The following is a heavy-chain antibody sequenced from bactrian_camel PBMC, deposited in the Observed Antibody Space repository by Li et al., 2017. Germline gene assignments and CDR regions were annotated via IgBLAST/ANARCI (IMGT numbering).Heavy chain of an antibody. V-gene: IGHV3S40*01. Sequence: VQLVESGGGLVQPEGSLRLSCASGFTVSSVYMTWVRQTPGKGLEWVSTINQFGGTTYYADSVKGRFTVSRTNAKNTVYSQMNNLKAEDAAVYYCVTSSGWSFRNWGQGTQVTVS. J-gene: IGHJ4*01. D-gene: IGHD6*01. CDR2: INQFGGTT. CDR1: GFTVSSVY. CDR3: VTSSGWSFRN.